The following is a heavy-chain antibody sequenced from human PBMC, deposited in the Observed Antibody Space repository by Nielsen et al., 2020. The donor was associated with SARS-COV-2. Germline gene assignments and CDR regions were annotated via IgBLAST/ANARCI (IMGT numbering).Heavy chain of an antibody. CDR2: VTASGST. J-gene: IGHJ4*02. V-gene: IGHV3-23*01. CDR1: GFTFSNYA. Sequence: GGSLRLSCAASGFTFSNYAMSWARQAPGKGLEWVAAVTASGSTFYADFVKGRFTISRDNSKNTLYLQMNSLRAEDTAVYYCANFDYGDYLCWGQGTLVTVSS. D-gene: IGHD4-17*01. CDR3: ANFDYGDYLC.